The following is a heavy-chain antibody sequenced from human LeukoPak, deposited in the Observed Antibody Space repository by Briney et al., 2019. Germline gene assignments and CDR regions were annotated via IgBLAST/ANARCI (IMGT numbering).Heavy chain of an antibody. CDR1: GYTFTSYY. CDR2: INPSGGST. V-gene: IGHV1-46*01. J-gene: IGHJ4*02. CDR3: AREYPNSGSYNRYFDY. D-gene: IGHD1-26*01. Sequence: ASVKVSCKASGYTFTSYYMHWVRQAPGQGLEWMGIINPSGGSTSYAQKFQGRVTMTRDMSTSTVYMELSSLRSEDTAVYYCAREYPNSGSYNRYFDYWGQGTLVTVSS.